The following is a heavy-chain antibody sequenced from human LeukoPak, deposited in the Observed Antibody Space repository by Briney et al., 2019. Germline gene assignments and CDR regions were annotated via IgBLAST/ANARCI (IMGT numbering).Heavy chain of an antibody. Sequence: GRSLRLSCAASGFTFSRYGMHWVRQAPGKGLEWVSSISSSSSYIYYADSVKGRFTISRDNAKNSLYLQMNSLRAEDTAVYYCARGASTKIDYWGQGTLVTVSS. D-gene: IGHD2-8*01. J-gene: IGHJ4*02. CDR1: GFTFSRYG. CDR3: ARGASTKIDY. V-gene: IGHV3-21*01. CDR2: ISSSSSYI.